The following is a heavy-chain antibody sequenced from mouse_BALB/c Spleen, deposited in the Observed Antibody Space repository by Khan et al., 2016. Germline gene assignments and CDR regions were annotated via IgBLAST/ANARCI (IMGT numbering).Heavy chain of an antibody. CDR3: ARDRYYGTSYFDY. J-gene: IGHJ2*01. Sequence: QVQLKESGPGLVAPSQSLSITCTVSGFSLTTYGVHWVRQPPGKGLEWLGVIWAGGSTNYNSALMSRLSISKDNSKSQVFLKMNSLQNDDTATYYCARDRYYGTSYFDYWGQGTTFTVSS. V-gene: IGHV2-9*02. D-gene: IGHD1-1*01. CDR2: IWAGGST. CDR1: GFSLTTYG.